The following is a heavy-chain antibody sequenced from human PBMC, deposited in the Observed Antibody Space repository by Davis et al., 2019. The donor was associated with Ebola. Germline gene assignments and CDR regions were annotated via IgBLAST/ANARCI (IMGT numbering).Heavy chain of an antibody. Sequence: ASVKVSCKASGYTFTSYYMHWVRQAPGQGLEWMGIINPSGGSTSYAQKFQGRVTMTRDTSITTAYMQLSRLRSDDTAVYYCARGLRSVVVPAAASWYFDLWGRGTLVTVSS. CDR2: INPSGGST. D-gene: IGHD2-2*01. J-gene: IGHJ2*01. CDR3: ARGLRSVVVPAAASWYFDL. V-gene: IGHV1-46*01. CDR1: GYTFTSYY.